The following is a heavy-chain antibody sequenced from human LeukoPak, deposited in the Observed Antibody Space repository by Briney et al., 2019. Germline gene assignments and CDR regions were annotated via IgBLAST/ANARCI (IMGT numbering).Heavy chain of an antibody. CDR2: ISSTGNTI. Sequence: GGSLRLSCAASGFTFSNYEMNWVRQAPGKGLEWVSYISSTGNTINYADSVKGRFTISRDNAKNSPYLQMNSLRAEDTAIYYCARGLRASSAAWGQGTPVTVSS. D-gene: IGHD2-15*01. V-gene: IGHV3-48*03. J-gene: IGHJ5*02. CDR1: GFTFSNYE. CDR3: ARGLRASSAA.